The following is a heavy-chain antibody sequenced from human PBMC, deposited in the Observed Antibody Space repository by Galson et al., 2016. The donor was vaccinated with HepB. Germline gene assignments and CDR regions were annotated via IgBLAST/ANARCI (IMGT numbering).Heavy chain of an antibody. V-gene: IGHV5-51*03. CDR3: AREAEDFDY. D-gene: IGHD2-15*01. CDR2: IYPDDSDT. Sequence: QSGAEVKKPGESLKISCKASGYSFRTSWIAWVRQMPGKGLEWMGIIYPDDSDTRYSPSFQGQVTISADKSISTAFLQWSSLKDSDTAIYYCAREAEDFDYWGQGTLVTVSS. J-gene: IGHJ4*02. CDR1: GYSFRTSW.